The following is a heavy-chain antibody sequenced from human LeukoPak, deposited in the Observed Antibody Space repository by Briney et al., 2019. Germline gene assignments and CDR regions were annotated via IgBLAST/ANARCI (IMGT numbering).Heavy chain of an antibody. J-gene: IGHJ4*02. CDR1: GFTFSSYA. CDR2: ISGSGGST. Sequence: GGSLRLSCAASGFTFSSYAMSWVRQAPGKGLEWVSAISGSGGSTYYADSVKGGFTVSRANSKNMLYLQMNSLRAEDTAVYYCAKGYDTLTGYFDYWAQGTLVTVSS. V-gene: IGHV3-23*01. CDR3: AKGYDTLTGYFDY. D-gene: IGHD3-9*01.